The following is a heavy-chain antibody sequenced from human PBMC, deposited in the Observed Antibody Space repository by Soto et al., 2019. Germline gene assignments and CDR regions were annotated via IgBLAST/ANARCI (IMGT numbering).Heavy chain of an antibody. Sequence: GGSLRLSCAASGFTFSSYWMHWVRQAPGKGLVWVSRINSDGSSTSYADSVKGRFTISRDNAKNTLYLQMNSLRAEDTAVYYCARAVTYYDFWSGYSTDYWGQGTLVTVSS. CDR3: ARAVTYYDFWSGYSTDY. CDR2: INSDGSST. CDR1: GFTFSSYW. J-gene: IGHJ4*02. D-gene: IGHD3-3*01. V-gene: IGHV3-74*01.